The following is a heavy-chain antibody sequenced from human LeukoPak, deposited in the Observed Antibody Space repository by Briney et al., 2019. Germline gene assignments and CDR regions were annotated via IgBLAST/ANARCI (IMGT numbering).Heavy chain of an antibody. CDR3: ARGKGQLVAKSSPYYYYYYYMDV. D-gene: IGHD6-6*01. CDR2: IYYSGST. Sequence: SQTLSLTCTVSGGSISSGGYYWSWVRQHPGKGLEWLGYIYYSGSTNYNPSLKSRVTISVDTSKNQFSLKLSSVTAADTAVYYCARGKGQLVAKSSPYYYYYYYMDVWGKGTTVTVSS. V-gene: IGHV4-31*03. J-gene: IGHJ6*03. CDR1: GGSISSGGYY.